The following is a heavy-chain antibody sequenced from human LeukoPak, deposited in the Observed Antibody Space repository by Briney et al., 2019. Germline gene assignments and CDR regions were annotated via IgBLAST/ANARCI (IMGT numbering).Heavy chain of an antibody. V-gene: IGHV3-23*01. CDR2: ISGSGSNT. CDR1: GLTFNKYG. D-gene: IGHD3-10*01. CDR3: AKYVFSYGAGSYLAH. Sequence: GGSLRLSCAASGLTFNKYGMSWVRQAPGKGLEWVSGISGSGSNTYYAESVKDRFIISRDSTKNTLFLQVNNLRVEDTAVYYCAKYVFSYGAGSYLAHWGRGTLVSVSS. J-gene: IGHJ4*02.